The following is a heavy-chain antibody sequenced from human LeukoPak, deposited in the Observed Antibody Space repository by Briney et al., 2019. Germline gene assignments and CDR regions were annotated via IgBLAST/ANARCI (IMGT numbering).Heavy chain of an antibody. CDR2: INHSGST. V-gene: IGHV4-34*01. D-gene: IGHD1-26*01. CDR3: AGRPRSYHYYMDV. Sequence: SETLSLTCAVYGGSFSGYYWSWIRQPPGKGLEWIGEINHSGSTNYNPSLKSRVTISVDTSKNQFSLKLSSVTAADTAVYYCAGRPRSYHYYMDVWGKGTTVTVSS. J-gene: IGHJ6*03. CDR1: GGSFSGYY.